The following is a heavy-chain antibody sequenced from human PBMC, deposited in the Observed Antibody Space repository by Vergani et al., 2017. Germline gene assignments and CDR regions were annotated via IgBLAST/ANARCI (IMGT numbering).Heavy chain of an antibody. CDR3: ARDPISRGSYFFDF. Sequence: EVQLVQSGGGLVQPGGSLTLSCAASGFTVSANDVGWVRQAPGKGLKWVAILYNSGNTFYADSVRGRFTISRDNSKNTVYLQVNRLRSEASGLYYCARDPISRGSYFFDFWGLGALVTVSS. D-gene: IGHD6-25*01. V-gene: IGHV3-66*01. J-gene: IGHJ4*02. CDR1: GFTVSAND. CDR2: LYNSGNT.